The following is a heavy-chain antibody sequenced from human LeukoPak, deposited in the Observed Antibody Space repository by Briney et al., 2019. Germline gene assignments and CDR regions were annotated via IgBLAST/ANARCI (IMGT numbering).Heavy chain of an antibody. J-gene: IGHJ4*02. V-gene: IGHV3-23*01. Sequence: GGSLRLSCVASGFTFKNYVMNWVRQAPGVGVEWLATIYGCMVISSYADSVKGRFAISRDNSNKTPYLQMNSLRAQDTAMYYCAKDLGWELPAEAYWGQGILVTVSS. D-gene: IGHD1-26*01. CDR1: GFTFKNYV. CDR2: IYGCMVIS. CDR3: AKDLGWELPAEAY.